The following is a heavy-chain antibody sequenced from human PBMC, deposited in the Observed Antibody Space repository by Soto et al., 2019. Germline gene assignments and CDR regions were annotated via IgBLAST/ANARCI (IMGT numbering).Heavy chain of an antibody. Sequence: GGSLRLSCAASGFTFSSYAMSWVRQAPGKGLEWASTISSSGGTTYYADSVKGRFTISRDNSKNTLYLQMNSLRAEDTAVYYCARDAYYYGSGDYYGMDVWGQGTTVTVSS. CDR1: GFTFSSYA. CDR2: ISSSGGTT. J-gene: IGHJ6*02. V-gene: IGHV3-23*01. D-gene: IGHD3-10*01. CDR3: ARDAYYYGSGDYYGMDV.